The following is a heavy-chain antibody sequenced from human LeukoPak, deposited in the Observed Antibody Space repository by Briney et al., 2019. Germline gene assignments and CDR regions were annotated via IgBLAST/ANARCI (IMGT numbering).Heavy chain of an antibody. CDR3: ARHDSFIPY. CDR2: ISDSGGST. CDR1: GFTFSDYA. D-gene: IGHD3-16*02. V-gene: IGHV3-23*01. Sequence: PGGSLRLSCVASGFTFSDYAMSWVRQAPGKGLEWVSGISDSGGSTYYADSVKGRCTISRDNSKNTMSLQMNNLRAEDTAVYFCARHDSFIPYWGQGTLVTVTS. J-gene: IGHJ4*02.